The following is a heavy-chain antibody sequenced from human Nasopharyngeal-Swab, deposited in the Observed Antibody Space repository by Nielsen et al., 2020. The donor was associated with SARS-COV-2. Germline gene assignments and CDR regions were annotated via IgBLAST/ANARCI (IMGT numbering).Heavy chain of an antibody. CDR1: GFTFSDYY. D-gene: IGHD6-13*01. V-gene: IGHV3-11*04. Sequence: GESLKISCAASGFTFSDYYMAWVRQAPGKGLEWLSYISTSGRTTDSADSVKGRFTISRDNANNLLFLQMNSLRADDTAVYYYARDLSSSWYNYYYGLDVWGPGTTVTVSS. CDR2: ISTSGRTT. J-gene: IGHJ6*02. CDR3: ARDLSSSWYNYYYGLDV.